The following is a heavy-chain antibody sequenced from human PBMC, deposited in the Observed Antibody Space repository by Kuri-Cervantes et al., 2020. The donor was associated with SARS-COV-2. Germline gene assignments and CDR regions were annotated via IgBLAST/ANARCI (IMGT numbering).Heavy chain of an antibody. CDR2: IIPIFGTA. V-gene: IGHV1-69*06. Sequence: SVKVSCKASGGTFSSCAISWVRQAPGQGLEWMGGIIPIFGTANYAQKFQGRVTITADKSTSTAYMELSSLRSEDTAVYYCARDLQRGTFDIWGQGTMVTVSS. CDR3: ARDLQRGTFDI. CDR1: GGTFSSCA. D-gene: IGHD1-14*01. J-gene: IGHJ3*02.